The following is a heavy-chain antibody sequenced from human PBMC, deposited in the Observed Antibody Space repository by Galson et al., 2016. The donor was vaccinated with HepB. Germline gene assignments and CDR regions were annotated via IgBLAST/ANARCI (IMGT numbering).Heavy chain of an antibody. CDR2: TYYRSQRHF. CDR3: ARSSLLGRGFGS. V-gene: IGHV6-1*01. D-gene: IGHD7-27*01. CDR1: GDSVSSNSAG. J-gene: IGHJ4*02. Sequence: CAISGDSVSSNSAGWYWIRQNTSRGLEWLGRTYYRSQRHFDYAESVKSRITINPDTSKNQFSLHLNSVTPEDTAIYYCARSSLLGRGFGSWGQGTLVTVSS.